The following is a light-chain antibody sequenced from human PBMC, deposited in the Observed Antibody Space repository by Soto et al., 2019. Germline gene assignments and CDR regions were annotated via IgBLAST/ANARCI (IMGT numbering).Light chain of an antibody. V-gene: IGLV1-40*01. CDR3: QPYDSSLSGPVV. J-gene: IGLJ2*01. CDR2: GNT. Sequence: QSVLTQPPSVSGAPGQRVTISCTGSSSNIGAGYDVHWYQQLPGTAPKLLIYGNTNRPSGVPDRFSGSKSGTSASLAITGLQPEDEADYFCQPYDSSLSGPVVFGAGTKLTVL. CDR1: SSNIGAGYD.